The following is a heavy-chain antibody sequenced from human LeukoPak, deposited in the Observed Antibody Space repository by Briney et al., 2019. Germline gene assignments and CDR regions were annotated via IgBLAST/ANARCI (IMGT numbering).Heavy chain of an antibody. CDR1: GFTFSSYA. Sequence: GGSLRLSCAASGFTFSSYAMHWVRQAPGKGLEWVAVISYDGSNKYYADSVKGRFTISRDNSKNTLYLQMNSLRAEDTAVYYCARDPDPVIVATINIDYWGQGSLVTVSS. J-gene: IGHJ4*02. CDR2: ISYDGSNK. D-gene: IGHD5-12*01. V-gene: IGHV3-30-3*01. CDR3: ARDPDPVIVATINIDY.